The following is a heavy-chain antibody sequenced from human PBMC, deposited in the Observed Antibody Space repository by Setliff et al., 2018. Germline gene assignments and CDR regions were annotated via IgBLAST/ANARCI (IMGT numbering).Heavy chain of an antibody. CDR2: ISSSGSTI. V-gene: IGHV3-11*04. D-gene: IGHD6-13*01. Sequence: VGSLRLSCAASGFTFSDYYMSWIRQAPGKGLEWVSYISSSGSTIYYADSVKGRFTISRDNAKNSLYLQMNSLRAEDTAVYYCATSIAAAALHDAFDIWGQGTMVTVSS. J-gene: IGHJ3*02. CDR1: GFTFSDYY. CDR3: ATSIAAAALHDAFDI.